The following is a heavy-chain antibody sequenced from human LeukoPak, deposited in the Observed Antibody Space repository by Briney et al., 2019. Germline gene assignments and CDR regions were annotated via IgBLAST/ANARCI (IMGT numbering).Heavy chain of an antibody. Sequence: NSSETLSLTCTVSGGSISSFFWSWIRQPPGKGLEWIGYVHSSGSTKYNPSLKSRLIISVDMSKNQFFLKLRSVSVADTAVYYCARLAPGNYDILTGDPKVVFDYWGQGALVTVSS. CDR3: ARLAPGNYDILTGDPKVVFDY. D-gene: IGHD3-9*01. V-gene: IGHV4-59*01. CDR1: GGSISSFF. J-gene: IGHJ4*02. CDR2: VHSSGST.